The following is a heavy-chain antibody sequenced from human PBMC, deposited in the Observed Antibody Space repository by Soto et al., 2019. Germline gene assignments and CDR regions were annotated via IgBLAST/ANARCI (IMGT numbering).Heavy chain of an antibody. V-gene: IGHV5-51*01. D-gene: IGHD3-3*01. CDR2: IYPSDSDT. CDR1: GYNFAGYW. J-gene: IGHJ4*02. CDR3: ARGGVSTRTFDY. Sequence: PGESLKISCMGSGYNFAGYWIAWVRQMPGKGLELMGIIYPSDSDTRYRPSFQGQVTISADKSISSAYLQWSSLRASDTAMYYCARGGVSTRTFDYWGKGTPVTASS.